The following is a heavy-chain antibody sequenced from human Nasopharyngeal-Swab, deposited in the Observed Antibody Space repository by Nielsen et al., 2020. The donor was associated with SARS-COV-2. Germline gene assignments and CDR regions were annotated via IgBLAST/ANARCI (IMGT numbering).Heavy chain of an antibody. Sequence: WVRQAPGQGLEWMGGIIPIFGTANYAQKFQGRVTITADKSTSTAYMELSSLRFEDTAVYYCARGSGDYYMDVWGKGTTVTVSS. CDR3: ARGSGDYYMDV. D-gene: IGHD3-3*01. CDR2: IIPIFGTA. V-gene: IGHV1-69*06. J-gene: IGHJ6*03.